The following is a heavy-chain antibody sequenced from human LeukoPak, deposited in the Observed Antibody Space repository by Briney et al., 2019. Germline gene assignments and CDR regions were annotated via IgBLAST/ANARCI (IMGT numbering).Heavy chain of an antibody. CDR1: GYTFTSYY. D-gene: IGHD3-9*01. Sequence: GASVKVSRKASGYTFTSYYMHWVRQAPGQGLEWMGIINPSGGSTSYAQKFQGRVTMTRDTSASTVYMELSSLRSEDTAVYYCARDLRYLGIDYWGQGTLVTVSS. CDR3: ARDLRYLGIDY. V-gene: IGHV1-46*01. J-gene: IGHJ4*02. CDR2: INPSGGST.